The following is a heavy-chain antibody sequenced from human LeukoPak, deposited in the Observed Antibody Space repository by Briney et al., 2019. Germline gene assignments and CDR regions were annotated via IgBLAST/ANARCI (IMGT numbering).Heavy chain of an antibody. Sequence: PSETLSLTCTVSGGSISSYYWSWIRQPPGKGLEWIGFIYDSGSTNYNPSLKSRVTISVDTSKNQFSLKLSSVTAADTAVYYCACLTTADAFDIWGQGTMVTVSS. V-gene: IGHV4-59*01. CDR2: IYDSGST. CDR1: GGSISSYY. CDR3: ACLTTADAFDI. J-gene: IGHJ3*02. D-gene: IGHD3-22*01.